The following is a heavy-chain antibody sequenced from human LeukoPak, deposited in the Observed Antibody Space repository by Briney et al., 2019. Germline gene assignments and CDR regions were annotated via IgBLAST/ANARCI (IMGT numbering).Heavy chain of an antibody. CDR2: IYYSGGT. CDR1: GGSISSSNYY. CDR3: ARRFGVGAIAY. J-gene: IGHJ4*02. V-gene: IGHV4-39*01. D-gene: IGHD1-26*01. Sequence: PSETLSLTCTVSGGSISSSNYYWDWIRQPPGKGLEWIGSIYYSGGTYYTPSLKSRVTISVDTSKNQFSLKLSSVTAADTAVYYCARRFGVGAIAYWGQGTLVTVSS.